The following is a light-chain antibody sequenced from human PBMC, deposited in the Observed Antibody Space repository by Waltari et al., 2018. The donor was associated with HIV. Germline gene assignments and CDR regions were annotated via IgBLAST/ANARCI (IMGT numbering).Light chain of an antibody. Sequence: IQVTQSPSSVSAHVGDRVTITCRTSQGISNWLAWYQQKPGKAPKLLIYSATSLESGVPSRFSGRGSGTDFSLTISNLQPEDFATYYCQQANSFPPTFGGGTKVEIK. CDR2: SAT. CDR3: QQANSFPPT. CDR1: QGISNW. J-gene: IGKJ4*01. V-gene: IGKV1D-12*01.